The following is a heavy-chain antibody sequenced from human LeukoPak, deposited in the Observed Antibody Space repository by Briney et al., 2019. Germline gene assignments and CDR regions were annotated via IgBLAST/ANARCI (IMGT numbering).Heavy chain of an antibody. Sequence: ASVKVSCKASGYTFNSYGISWVRQAPGQGLEWMGGIIPIFGTANYAQKFQGRVTITADESTSTAYMELSSLRSEDTAVYYCAREDTYGGNNDWGQGTLVTVSS. D-gene: IGHD4-23*01. CDR3: AREDTYGGNND. V-gene: IGHV1-69*13. CDR1: GYTFNSYG. J-gene: IGHJ4*02. CDR2: IIPIFGTA.